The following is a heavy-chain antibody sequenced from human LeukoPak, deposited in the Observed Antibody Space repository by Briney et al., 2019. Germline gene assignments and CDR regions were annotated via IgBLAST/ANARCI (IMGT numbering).Heavy chain of an antibody. CDR3: ARGVTYYSYFYYLDV. Sequence: PGGSLRLSCAASGFTFSNHGMHWVRQAPGKGLEWVAVIWNDGSNKYYADSVEGRFSISRDNSKNTLYLQMNSLRAEDTAVYYCARGVTYYSYFYYLDVWGKGTTVTVSS. J-gene: IGHJ6*03. V-gene: IGHV3-33*01. CDR2: IWNDGSNK. CDR1: GFTFSNHG. D-gene: IGHD2-21*02.